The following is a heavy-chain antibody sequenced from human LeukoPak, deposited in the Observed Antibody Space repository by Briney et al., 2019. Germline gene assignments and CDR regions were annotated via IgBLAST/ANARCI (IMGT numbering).Heavy chain of an antibody. CDR1: GGSFSGYY. Sequence: SETLSLTCAVYGGSFSGYYWSWIRQPPGKGLEWIGEINYSGSTNYNPSLKSRVTISVDTSKNQFSLKLSSVTAADTAVYYCARRDSSGYYLGSWGQGTLVTVSS. J-gene: IGHJ5*02. CDR2: INYSGST. CDR3: ARRDSSGYYLGS. V-gene: IGHV4-34*01. D-gene: IGHD3-22*01.